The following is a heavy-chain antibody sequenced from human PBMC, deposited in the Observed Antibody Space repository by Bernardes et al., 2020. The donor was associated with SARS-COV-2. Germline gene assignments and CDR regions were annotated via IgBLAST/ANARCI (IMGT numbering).Heavy chain of an antibody. D-gene: IGHD6-19*01. CDR2: VYMSGGT. J-gene: IGHJ4*02. V-gene: IGHV4-4*07. CDR3: ARVAAGPFFDY. CDR1: GGSINNHY. Sequence: SETLSLTCTGSGGSINNHYWSWIRQPAGKGLEWIGRVYMSGGTNYNPSFRSRVTMSVDTSKNQLSLKVRSMTAADTGVYYCARVAAGPFFDYWGQGSLVTVSS.